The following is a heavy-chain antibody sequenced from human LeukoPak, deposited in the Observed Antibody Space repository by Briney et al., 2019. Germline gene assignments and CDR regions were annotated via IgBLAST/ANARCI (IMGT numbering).Heavy chain of an antibody. J-gene: IGHJ4*02. D-gene: IGHD3-10*01. CDR1: GFTFSEYY. Sequence: PGGSLRLSCVASGFTFSEYYMSWIRQAPGKGLEYISYISTGSAYSKYADSVQGRFTISRDNAKKALHLQMTSLRGDDTAVYYCARIGGGGSGSYYPDYWGQGTLVTVSS. CDR2: ISTGSAYS. V-gene: IGHV3-11*03. CDR3: ARIGGGGSGSYYPDY.